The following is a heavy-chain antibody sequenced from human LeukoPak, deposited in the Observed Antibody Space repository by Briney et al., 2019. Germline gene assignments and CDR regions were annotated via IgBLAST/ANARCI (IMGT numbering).Heavy chain of an antibody. D-gene: IGHD2-2*01. V-gene: IGHV4-59*01. CDR3: ARDRIVVVPAAIEYYYYGMDV. CDR1: GGSISSYY. J-gene: IGHJ6*04. Sequence: SETLSLTCTVSGGSISSYYWSWIRQPPGKGLEWIGYIYYSGSTNYNPSLKSRVTISVDTSKNQFSLKLSSVTAADTAVYYCARDRIVVVPAAIEYYYYGMDVWGKGTRSPSPQ. CDR2: IYYSGST.